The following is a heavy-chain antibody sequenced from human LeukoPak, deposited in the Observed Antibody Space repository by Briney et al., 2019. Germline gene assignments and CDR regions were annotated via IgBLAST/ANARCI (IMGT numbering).Heavy chain of an antibody. CDR1: GGSISSSNW. CDR2: IYHSGIT. Sequence: SETLSLTCAVSGGSISSSNWWSWVRQPPGKGLEWIGEIYHSGITNYNPSLKSRVTISVDTSKNQFSLKLSSVTAADTAVYYCAKQQTTVTTPYYYGMDVWGQGTTVTVSS. D-gene: IGHD4-17*01. CDR3: AKQQTTVTTPYYYGMDV. V-gene: IGHV4-4*02. J-gene: IGHJ6*02.